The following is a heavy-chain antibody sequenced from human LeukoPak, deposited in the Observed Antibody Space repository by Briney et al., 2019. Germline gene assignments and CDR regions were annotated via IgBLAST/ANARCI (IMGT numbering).Heavy chain of an antibody. CDR1: GYSISSGYY. Sequence: SETLSLTRTVSGYSISSGYYWGWIRQPPGKGLEWIGSIYHSGSTYYNPSLKSRVTISVDTSKNQFSLKLSSVTAANTAVYYCARGGYCSSTSCPIGWFDPWGQGTLVTVSS. D-gene: IGHD2-2*01. J-gene: IGHJ5*02. V-gene: IGHV4-38-2*02. CDR3: ARGGYCSSTSCPIGWFDP. CDR2: IYHSGST.